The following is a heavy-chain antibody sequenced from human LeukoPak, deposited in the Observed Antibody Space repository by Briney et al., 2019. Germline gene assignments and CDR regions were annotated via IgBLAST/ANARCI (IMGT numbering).Heavy chain of an antibody. J-gene: IGHJ4*02. D-gene: IGHD1-1*01. Sequence: GSLRLSCAASGFTFSSSSMSWVRQAPGKGLEWVSTISGSGGSSYYADSVKGRFTISRDDSKNTLYLQMHSLRAEDTAVYYCAKITTNWGQGTLVTVSS. CDR1: GFTFSSSS. CDR3: AKITTN. CDR2: ISGSGGSS. V-gene: IGHV3-23*01.